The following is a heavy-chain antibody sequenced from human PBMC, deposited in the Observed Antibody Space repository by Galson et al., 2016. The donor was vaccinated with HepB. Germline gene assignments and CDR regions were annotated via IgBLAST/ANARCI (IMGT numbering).Heavy chain of an antibody. CDR2: LDWDDHK. J-gene: IGHJ4*02. CDR3: ARTQMATISLIFDS. D-gene: IGHD5-24*01. CDR1: GFSFSTNGMC. Sequence: PALVKPTQTLTLTCTFSGFSFSTNGMCVSWIRQPPGKALEWLARLDWDDHKYYSTSLKTRLTISKDTSKNQVVLTMTNMDPVDTATYYCARTQMATISLIFDSWGQGTLVTVSS. V-gene: IGHV2-70*11.